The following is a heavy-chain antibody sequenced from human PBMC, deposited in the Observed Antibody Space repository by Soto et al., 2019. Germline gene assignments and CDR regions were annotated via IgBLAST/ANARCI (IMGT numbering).Heavy chain of an antibody. V-gene: IGHV4-59*01. J-gene: IGHJ3*02. Sequence: LSLTCTVSGGSISSYYWSWILQPPGKGLEWIGYFYYSGSTNYNPSLKSRVTISVDTSKNQFSLKLSSVTAAVTAVYYCARFFSSGVDAFDIWGQGTMVTVSS. CDR1: GGSISSYY. CDR2: FYYSGST. CDR3: ARFFSSGVDAFDI. D-gene: IGHD6-19*01.